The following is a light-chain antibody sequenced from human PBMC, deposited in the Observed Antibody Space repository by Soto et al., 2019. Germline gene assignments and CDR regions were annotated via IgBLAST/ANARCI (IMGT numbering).Light chain of an antibody. CDR3: APWDDGLNGPV. Sequence: QSALTQPPSASGTPGQRVTISCSGSSSNIGSNAVSWYQHLPGAAPRLLIYNXXXXXXXXXXXXXXSRSGTSASLAISGLXXXXXXXXYCAPWDDGLNGPVFGGGTKLTVL. CDR2: NXX. V-gene: IGLV1-44*01. J-gene: IGLJ3*02. CDR1: SSNIGSNA.